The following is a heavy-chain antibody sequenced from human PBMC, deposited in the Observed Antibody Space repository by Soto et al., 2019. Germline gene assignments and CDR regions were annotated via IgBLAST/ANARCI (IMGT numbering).Heavy chain of an antibody. CDR1: GITISNYP. Sequence: DVQLLESGGGLVQPGGSLRLSCAASGITISNYPMSWVRQAPGKGLDLVSGISGSGDRTYYADSAKGRFTIAKDISGNSLSLQLDSLGVEHTAVYFCVKDDGGYPSTAPHWGQGTLVTVAS. CDR2: ISGSGDRT. CDR3: VKDDGGYPSTAPH. J-gene: IGHJ4*02. V-gene: IGHV3-23*01. D-gene: IGHD3-22*01.